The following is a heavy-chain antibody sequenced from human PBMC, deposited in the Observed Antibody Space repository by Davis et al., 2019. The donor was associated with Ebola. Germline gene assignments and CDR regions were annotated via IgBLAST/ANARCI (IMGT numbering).Heavy chain of an antibody. Sequence: TLSLTCTVSGGSKSSYYWSWIRQPPGKALEWLARIDWDDDKFYSTSLKTRLTISKDTSKNQVVLTMTNMDPVDTATYYCARIPLYCSGGSCYSSGMDVWGQGTTVTVSS. J-gene: IGHJ6*02. CDR2: IDWDDDK. V-gene: IGHV2-70*16. CDR3: ARIPLYCSGGSCYSSGMDV. CDR1: GGSKSSYY. D-gene: IGHD2-15*01.